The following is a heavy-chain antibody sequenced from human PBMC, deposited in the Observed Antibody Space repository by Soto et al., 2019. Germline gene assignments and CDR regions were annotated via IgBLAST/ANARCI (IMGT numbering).Heavy chain of an antibody. CDR3: ARDLYYYHSSGFNY. Sequence: GGSLRLSCAASGFTFSNYWMHWVRQAPGKGLVWVSRINTDGRSTSYADSVKGRFTISRDNAKNSLYLQMNSLRAEDTAVYYCARDLYYYHSSGFNYWGQGTLVTVSS. D-gene: IGHD3-22*01. CDR2: INTDGRST. V-gene: IGHV3-74*01. J-gene: IGHJ4*02. CDR1: GFTFSNYW.